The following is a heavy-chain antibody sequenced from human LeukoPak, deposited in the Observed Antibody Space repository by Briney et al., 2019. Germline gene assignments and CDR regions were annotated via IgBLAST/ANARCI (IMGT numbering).Heavy chain of an antibody. J-gene: IGHJ4*02. Sequence: SGTLSLTCTVSGGSISSYYWSWIRQPPGKGLEWIGYIYYSGSTNYNPSLKSRVTISVDTSKNQFSLKLSSVTAADTAVYYCASYDGYYDSSGYYYGYWGQGTLVTVSS. CDR2: IYYSGST. CDR3: ASYDGYYDSSGYYYGY. D-gene: IGHD3-22*01. V-gene: IGHV4-59*01. CDR1: GGSISSYY.